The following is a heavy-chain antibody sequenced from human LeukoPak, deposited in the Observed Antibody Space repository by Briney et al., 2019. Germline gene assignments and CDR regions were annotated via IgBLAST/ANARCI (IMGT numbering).Heavy chain of an antibody. CDR2: IIPIFGTA. CDR3: ARVGLDTAMVTGYWFDP. CDR1: GGTFSSYA. V-gene: IGHV1-69*05. Sequence: SVKVSCKASGGTFSSYAISWVRQAPGQGLEWMGEIIPIFGTANYAQKFQGRVTITTDESTSTAYMELSSLRSEDTAVYYCARVGLDTAMVTGYWFDPWGQGTMVTVSS. D-gene: IGHD5-18*01. J-gene: IGHJ5*01.